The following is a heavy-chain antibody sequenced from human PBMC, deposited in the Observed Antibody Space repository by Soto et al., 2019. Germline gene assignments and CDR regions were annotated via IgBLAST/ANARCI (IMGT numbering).Heavy chain of an antibody. J-gene: IGHJ3*02. CDR1: GFTFSSYA. CDR2: ISGSGGST. CDR3: AKGYYDSSGYYFSAFGI. Sequence: GGSLRLSCAASGFTFSSYAMSWVRQAPGKGLEWVSAISGSGGSTYYADSVKGRFTISRDNSKNTLYLQMNSLRAEDTAVYYCAKGYYDSSGYYFSAFGIWGQGTLITVSS. D-gene: IGHD3-22*01. V-gene: IGHV3-23*01.